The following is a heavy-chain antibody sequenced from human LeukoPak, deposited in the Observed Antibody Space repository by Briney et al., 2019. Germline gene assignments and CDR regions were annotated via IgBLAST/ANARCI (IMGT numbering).Heavy chain of an antibody. CDR3: ARTLGMTGVGGWNYYFDY. Sequence: SETLSLTCTVSGGSIRSDHWSWLRHPPGGGLEWIGYIYHSATTNYNPSLDSRVTLSLNTSKNQFSLRLTSVTAADTAIYYCARTLGMTGVGGWNYYFDYWGQGSLVTVSS. J-gene: IGHJ4*02. CDR1: GGSIRSDH. D-gene: IGHD6-19*01. V-gene: IGHV4-59*08. CDR2: IYHSATT.